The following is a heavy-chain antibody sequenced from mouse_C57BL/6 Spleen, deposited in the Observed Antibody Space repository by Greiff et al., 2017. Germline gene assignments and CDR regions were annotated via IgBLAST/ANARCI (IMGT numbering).Heavy chain of an antibody. J-gene: IGHJ2*01. V-gene: IGHV1-7*01. CDR2: INPSSGYT. CDR1: GYTFTSYW. CDR3: ASDRDFYGSSSYYFDY. D-gene: IGHD1-1*01. Sequence: VQLQQSGAELAKPGASVKLSCKASGYTFTSYWMHWVKQRPGQGLEWIGYINPSSGYTKFNQKFKDKATLTADKSSSTAYMQLSSLTYEDSAVYYCASDRDFYGSSSYYFDYWGQGTTLTVSS.